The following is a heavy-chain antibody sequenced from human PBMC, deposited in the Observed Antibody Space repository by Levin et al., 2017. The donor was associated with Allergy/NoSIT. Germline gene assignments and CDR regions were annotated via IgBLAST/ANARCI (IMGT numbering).Heavy chain of an antibody. CDR1: GGSFSGYY. Sequence: SETLSLTCAVYGGSFSGYYWSWIRQPPGKGLEWIGEINHSGSTNYNPSLKSRVTISVDTSKNQFSLKLSSVTAADTAVYYCARDKGYSSSWYRYYYGMDVWGQGTTVTVSS. J-gene: IGHJ6*02. D-gene: IGHD6-13*01. V-gene: IGHV4-34*01. CDR2: INHSGST. CDR3: ARDKGYSSSWYRYYYGMDV.